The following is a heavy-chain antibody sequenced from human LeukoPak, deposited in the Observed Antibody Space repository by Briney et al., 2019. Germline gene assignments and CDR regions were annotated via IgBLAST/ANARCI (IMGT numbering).Heavy chain of an antibody. CDR3: ARGVRSSSWYWLDP. CDR2: IYSGGST. V-gene: IGHV3-53*01. Sequence: HPGGSLRLSCAASGFTVSSNYMSWVRQAPGKGLEWVSVIYSGGSTYYADSVKGRFTISRDNSKNTLYLQMNSLRAEDTAVYYCARGVRSSSWYWLDPWGQGTLVTVSS. D-gene: IGHD6-13*01. CDR1: GFTVSSNY. J-gene: IGHJ5*02.